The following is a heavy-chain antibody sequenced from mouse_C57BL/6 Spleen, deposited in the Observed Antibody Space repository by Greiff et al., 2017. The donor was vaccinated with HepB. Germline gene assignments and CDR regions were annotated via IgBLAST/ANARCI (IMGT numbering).Heavy chain of an antibody. J-gene: IGHJ2*01. V-gene: IGHV5-16*01. Sequence: EVKLVESEGGLVQPGSSMKLSCTASGFTFSDYYMAWVRQVPEKGLEWVANINYDGSSTYYLDSLKSRFIISRDNAKNILYLQMSSLKSEDTATYYCARDEGGLDYWGQGTTLTVSS. CDR3: ARDEGGLDY. CDR2: INYDGSST. CDR1: GFTFSDYY.